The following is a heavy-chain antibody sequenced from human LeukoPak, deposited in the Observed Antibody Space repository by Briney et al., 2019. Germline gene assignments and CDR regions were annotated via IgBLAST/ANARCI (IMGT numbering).Heavy chain of an antibody. CDR3: ARDVQFDY. CDR1: GGTFSSYT. J-gene: IGHJ4*02. V-gene: IGHV1-69*04. Sequence: SVKVSCKASGGTFSSYTISWVRQAPGQGLEWTGRIIPILGIANYAQKFQGRVTITADKSTSTAYMELSSLRSEDTAVYYCARDVQFDYWGQGTLVTVSS. CDR2: IIPILGIA.